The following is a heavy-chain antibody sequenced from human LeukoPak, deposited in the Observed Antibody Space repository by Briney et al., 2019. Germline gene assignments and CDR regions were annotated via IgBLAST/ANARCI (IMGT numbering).Heavy chain of an antibody. J-gene: IGHJ5*02. CDR1: GYTLTSYG. D-gene: IGHD2-2*01. Sequence: ASVKVSCKASGYTLTSYGISWVPQAPGQGLEWMGWISAYNGNTNYAQKLQGRVTMTTDTSTSTAYMELRSLRSDDTAVYYCAREVVGTAANYWFDPWGQGTLVTVSS. CDR2: ISAYNGNT. CDR3: AREVVGTAANYWFDP. V-gene: IGHV1-18*01.